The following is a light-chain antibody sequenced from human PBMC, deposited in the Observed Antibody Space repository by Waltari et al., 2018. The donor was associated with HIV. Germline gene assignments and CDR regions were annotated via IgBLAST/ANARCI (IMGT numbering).Light chain of an antibody. CDR2: GAT. Sequence: VALTPSPDSVALSPGDSVTLSCRANETIVSKYLGWFQQRPGQAPRLLLYGATIRAAGTPNRFSGGTFGTNFTLTINKLQEDDFAVYFCHLYGLSPWTFGQGTRLE. V-gene: IGKV3-20*01. J-gene: IGKJ1*01. CDR3: HLYGLSPWT. CDR1: ETIVSKY.